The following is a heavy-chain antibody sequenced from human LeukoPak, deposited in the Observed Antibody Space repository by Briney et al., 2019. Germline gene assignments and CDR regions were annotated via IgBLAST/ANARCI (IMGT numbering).Heavy chain of an antibody. CDR1: GYTFTNYG. V-gene: IGHV1-18*01. CDR2: ISGYNGNT. CDR3: ARVEGTYDSSGYYHYAFDI. Sequence: ASVKVSCKASGYTFTNYGISWVRQAPGQGLEWMGWISGYNGNTNYAQKVQGRVTMTTDTSTSTAYMWLRSLRSEDTAVYYCARVEGTYDSSGYYHYAFDIWGQGTMVTVSS. D-gene: IGHD3-22*01. J-gene: IGHJ3*02.